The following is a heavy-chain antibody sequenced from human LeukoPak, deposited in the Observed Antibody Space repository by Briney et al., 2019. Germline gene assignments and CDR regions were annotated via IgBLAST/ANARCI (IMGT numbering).Heavy chain of an antibody. CDR3: AELGITMIGGV. Sequence: PGGSLRLSCTVSGFTVSTNSMSWVRQTPGKGLEWVSFIYSGGSTHYSDSVKGRFTISRDNSKSTLYLQMNSLRAEDTAVYYCAELGITMIGGVWGKGTTVTISS. V-gene: IGHV3-53*01. D-gene: IGHD3-10*02. CDR2: IYSGGST. CDR1: GFTVSTNS. J-gene: IGHJ6*04.